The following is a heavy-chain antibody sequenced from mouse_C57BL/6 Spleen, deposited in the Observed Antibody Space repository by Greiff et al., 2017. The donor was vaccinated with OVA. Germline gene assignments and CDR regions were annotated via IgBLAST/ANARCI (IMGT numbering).Heavy chain of an antibody. J-gene: IGHJ3*01. Sequence: QVQLQQPGAELVMPGASVKLSCKASGYTFTSYLMHWVKQRPGQGLEWIGEIDPSDSYTNYNQKFKGKSTLTVDKSSSTAYMQLSSLTSEDSAVYYCARWGDRAYWGQGTLVTVAA. CDR1: GYTFTSYL. V-gene: IGHV1-69*01. CDR3: ARWGDRAY. D-gene: IGHD3-3*01. CDR2: IDPSDSYT.